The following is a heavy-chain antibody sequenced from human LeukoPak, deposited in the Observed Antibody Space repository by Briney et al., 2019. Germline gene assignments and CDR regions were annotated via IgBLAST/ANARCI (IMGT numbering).Heavy chain of an antibody. J-gene: IGHJ4*02. CDR1: GFTFSSYG. V-gene: IGHV3-30*18. CDR2: ISYDGIYK. Sequence: PGGSLRLSCAASGFTFSSYGMHWVRQAPGKGLEWVAYISYDGIYKNYTDSVKGRFTIARDNSKTTLYLQMNSLRAEDTAVYYCAKDIFPTTEYYYDTSGPVDYWGQGTLVTVSS. CDR3: AKDIFPTTEYYYDTSGPVDY. D-gene: IGHD3-22*01.